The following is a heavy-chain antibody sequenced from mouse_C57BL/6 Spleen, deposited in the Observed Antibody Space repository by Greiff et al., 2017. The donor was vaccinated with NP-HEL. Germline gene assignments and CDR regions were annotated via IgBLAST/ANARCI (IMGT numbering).Heavy chain of an antibody. D-gene: IGHD2-4*01. CDR1: GYAFSSYW. CDR3: ARPYDYEPAMDY. J-gene: IGHJ4*01. V-gene: IGHV1-80*01. CDR2: IFPGDGDT. Sequence: QVQLKESGAELVKPGASVKISCKASGYAFSSYWMNWVKQRPGKGLEWIGQIFPGDGDTNYNGKFKGKATLTADKSSSTAYMQLSSLTSEDSAVYFCARPYDYEPAMDYWGQGTSVTVSS.